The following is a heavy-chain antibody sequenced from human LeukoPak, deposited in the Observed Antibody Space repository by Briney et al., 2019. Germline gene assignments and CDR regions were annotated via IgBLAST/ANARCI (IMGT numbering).Heavy chain of an antibody. CDR2: IYYSGST. CDR1: GGSISSSSYY. J-gene: IGHJ4*02. V-gene: IGHV4-39*07. D-gene: IGHD3-10*01. CDR3: ARDAGITMVRGVIWPGN. Sequence: SETLSLTCTVSGGSISSSSYYWGCIRQPPGKGLECIGSIYYSGSTYYNPSLKSRVTISVDTSKNQFSLKLSSVTAADTAVYYCARDAGITMVRGVIWPGNWGQGTLVTVSS.